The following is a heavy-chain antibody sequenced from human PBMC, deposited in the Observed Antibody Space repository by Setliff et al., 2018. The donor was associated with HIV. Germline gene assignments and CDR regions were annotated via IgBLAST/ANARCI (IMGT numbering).Heavy chain of an antibody. CDR2: IDTPGIT. D-gene: IGHD2-2*01. CDR3: TRQGLVLVPASIDWRLPPSPIDY. J-gene: IGHJ4*02. CDR1: GASITSHY. Sequence: SETLSLTCTVSGASITSHYWSWIRQPAGKGLEWIGRIDTPGITNYNPSLKSRVTISFDTSKEQFSLKLTSVTAADTAVYYCTRQGLVLVPASIDWRLPPSPIDYWGQGALVTVSS. V-gene: IGHV4-4*07.